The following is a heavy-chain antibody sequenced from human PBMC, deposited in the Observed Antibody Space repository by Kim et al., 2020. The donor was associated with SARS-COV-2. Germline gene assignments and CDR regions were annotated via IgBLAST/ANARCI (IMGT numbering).Heavy chain of an antibody. CDR3: VRKTSGYFPFDS. CDR1: GFTSSTYA. D-gene: IGHD3-22*01. CDR2: VGGGTTTT. J-gene: IGHJ4*02. V-gene: IGHV3-23*01. Sequence: GGSLRLSCAVSGFTSSTYAMTWVRQAPGKGLEWVSDVGGGTTTTMYADSVKGRFTISRDNAKNTLYLQMNSLRVEDTAVYYCVRKTSGYFPFDSWGQGTLVTVSS.